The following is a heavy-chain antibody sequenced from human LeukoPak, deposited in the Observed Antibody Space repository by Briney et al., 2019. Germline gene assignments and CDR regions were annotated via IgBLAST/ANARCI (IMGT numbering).Heavy chain of an antibody. Sequence: GGSLRLSCAASGFTFDDYGMSWVRQAPGKGLEWVSGINWNGGSTGYADSVKGRFTISRDNAKNSLYLQMNSLRAEDTALYHCARLTTATTEGAGDYWGQGTLATVSS. CDR2: INWNGGST. V-gene: IGHV3-20*01. CDR1: GFTFDDYG. J-gene: IGHJ4*02. CDR3: ARLTTATTEGAGDY. D-gene: IGHD4-17*01.